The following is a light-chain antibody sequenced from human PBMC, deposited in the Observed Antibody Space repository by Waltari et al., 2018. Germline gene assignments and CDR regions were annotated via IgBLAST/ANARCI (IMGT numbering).Light chain of an antibody. CDR2: EVS. Sequence: QSALTQPPSASGSPGQSVTISCTGTSSDIGGYNYVSWYQHHPDKAPKLMLYEVSKRPSGVPGRFSGSKSDNTASLTVSGLQAEDEADYYCSSYAGSDNFVVFGGGTKLTVL. CDR3: SSYAGSDNFVV. V-gene: IGLV2-8*01. CDR1: SSDIGGYNY. J-gene: IGLJ2*01.